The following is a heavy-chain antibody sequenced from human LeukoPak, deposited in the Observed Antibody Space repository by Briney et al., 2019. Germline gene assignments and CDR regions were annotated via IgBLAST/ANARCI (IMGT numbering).Heavy chain of an antibody. J-gene: IGHJ6*04. CDR2: IGTGDNK. D-gene: IGHD3-10*02. CDR1: GFAFSNYE. Sequence: GGSLRLSCEASGFAFSNYEMNWVRQAPGKGLEWISYIGTGDNKHYADSVKGRFTISRDNAKNSLYLQMNSLRAEDTAVYYCAELGITMIGGVWGKGTTVTISS. V-gene: IGHV3-48*03. CDR3: AELGITMIGGV.